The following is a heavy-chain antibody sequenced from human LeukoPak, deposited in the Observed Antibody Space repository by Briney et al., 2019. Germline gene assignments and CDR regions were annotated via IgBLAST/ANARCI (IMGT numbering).Heavy chain of an antibody. CDR3: ARTWELLPDY. V-gene: IGHV3-48*01. Sequence: PGGSLRLSCAASGFTFSSYSMNWVRQAPGKGLEWVSYISSSSSTIYYADSVKGRFTISRDNAKNSLYLQMNSLRAEDTAVYYCARTWELLPDYWGQGTLVTVSS. CDR2: ISSSSSTI. J-gene: IGHJ4*02. CDR1: GFTFSSYS. D-gene: IGHD1-26*01.